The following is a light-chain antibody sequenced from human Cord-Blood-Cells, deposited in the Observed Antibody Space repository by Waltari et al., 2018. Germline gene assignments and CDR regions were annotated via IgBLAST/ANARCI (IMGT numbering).Light chain of an antibody. CDR3: CSYAGSSTFVV. CDR2: EGI. J-gene: IGLJ2*01. CDR1: SSDVGRYNL. V-gene: IGLV2-23*03. Sequence: QSALTQPASVSGSPGQSITISCTGTSSDVGRYNLVSWYQQHPGKAPTLMIYEGIKRPSGVSNRFSGSKSGNTASLTISGLQAEDEADYCCSYAGSSTFVVFGGGTKLTVL.